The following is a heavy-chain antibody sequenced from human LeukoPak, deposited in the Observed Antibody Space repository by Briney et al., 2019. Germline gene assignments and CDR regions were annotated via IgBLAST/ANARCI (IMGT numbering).Heavy chain of an antibody. Sequence: GGSLRLSCAASGFTFSSYSMNWVRQAPGKGLEWVSSISSSSSYIYYADSVKGRFTISRDNAKNSLSLQMNSLRAEDTAVYYCARATHFGSLLLRRRGYFDYWGQGTLVTVSS. CDR3: ARATHFGSLLLRRRGYFDY. CDR1: GFTFSSYS. D-gene: IGHD3-22*01. CDR2: ISSSSSYI. J-gene: IGHJ4*02. V-gene: IGHV3-21*01.